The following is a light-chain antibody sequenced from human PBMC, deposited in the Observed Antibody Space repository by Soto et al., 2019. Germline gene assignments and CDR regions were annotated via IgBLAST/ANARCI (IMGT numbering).Light chain of an antibody. Sequence: DIVLTQSPGSLSLSPGERATLSCRASDIVTASYIAWYQHKPGQAPRLLITGASTRVAGIPGRFSGSGSGTDFTLTIDRLEPEDHAVYYCLQSGSSPSSFGQGTKLEIK. CDR3: LQSGSSPSS. J-gene: IGKJ2*01. V-gene: IGKV3-20*01. CDR2: GAS. CDR1: DIVTASY.